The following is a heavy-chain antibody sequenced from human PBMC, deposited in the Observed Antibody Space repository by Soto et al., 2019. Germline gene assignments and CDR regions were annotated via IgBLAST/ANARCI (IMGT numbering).Heavy chain of an antibody. V-gene: IGHV4-34*01. J-gene: IGHJ3*02. CDR3: ASGKVVVAAKRGAFDI. CDR2: INHSGST. D-gene: IGHD2-15*01. Sequence: SETLSLTCAVYGGSFSGYYWSWIRQPPGKGLEWIGEINHSGSTNYNPSLKSRVAISVDTSKNQFSLKLSSVTAADTAVYYCASGKVVVAAKRGAFDIWGQGTMVTVSS. CDR1: GGSFSGYY.